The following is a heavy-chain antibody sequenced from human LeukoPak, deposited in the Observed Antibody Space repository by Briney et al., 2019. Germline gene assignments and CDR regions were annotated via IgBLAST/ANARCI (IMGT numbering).Heavy chain of an antibody. V-gene: IGHV3-23*01. CDR2: ISGSGDST. Sequence: PGRSIRLSRVGYGFTFGPYAMSWVRQAPGKGLEWVSVISGSGDSTYYADSVKGRFTISRDNSKNTVDLQMNGPRVEDTAVYYCAKLSGRYYLPLDYWGQGTLVTVSS. D-gene: IGHD1-26*01. CDR1: GFTFGPYA. J-gene: IGHJ4*02. CDR3: AKLSGRYYLPLDY.